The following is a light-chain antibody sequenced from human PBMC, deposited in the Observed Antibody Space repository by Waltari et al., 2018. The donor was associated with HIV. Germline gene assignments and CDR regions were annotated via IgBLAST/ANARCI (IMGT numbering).Light chain of an antibody. V-gene: IGLV2-23*02. CDR3: CAYAGSTTYVI. Sequence: QSALTQPSSVSGSPGPSITISCTGTSSDVGGYNLVSWYQQHPGKAPKLMLYEVSKRPSGVSNRFSGSKSGNTASLTISGLQAEDEADYYCCAYAGSTTYVIFGGGTKLTVL. CDR1: SSDVGGYNL. CDR2: EVS. J-gene: IGLJ2*01.